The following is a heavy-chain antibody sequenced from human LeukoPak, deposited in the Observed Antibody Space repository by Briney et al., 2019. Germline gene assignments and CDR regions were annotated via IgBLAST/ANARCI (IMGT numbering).Heavy chain of an antibody. V-gene: IGHV3-53*05. CDR2: IYSGGST. CDR3: AREAGYSYGHGWYYFDY. J-gene: IGHJ4*02. Sequence: GGSLRLSCAASGFTVSSNYMSWVRQAPGKGLEWVSVIYSGGSTYYADSVKGRFTISRDNSKNTLYLQMNSLRAEDTAVYYCAREAGYSYGHGWYYFDYWGQGTLVTVSS. D-gene: IGHD5-18*01. CDR1: GFTVSSNY.